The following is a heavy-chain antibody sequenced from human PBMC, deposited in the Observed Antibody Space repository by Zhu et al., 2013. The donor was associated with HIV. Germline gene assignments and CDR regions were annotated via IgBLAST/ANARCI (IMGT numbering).Heavy chain of an antibody. J-gene: IGHJ4*02. V-gene: IGHV1-46*01. Sequence: VRQAPGQGLEWMGIINPSGGSTSYAQKFQGRVTMTRDTSTSTAYMELSSLRSEDTAVYYCASQGIAVAVHFDYWGQGTLVTVSS. D-gene: IGHD6-19*01. CDR2: INPSGGST. CDR3: ASQGIAVAVHFDY.